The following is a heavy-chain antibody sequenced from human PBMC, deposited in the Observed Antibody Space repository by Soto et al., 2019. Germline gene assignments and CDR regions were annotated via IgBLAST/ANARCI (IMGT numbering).Heavy chain of an antibody. Sequence: GGSLRLSCAASGFTFSDYYMSWIRQAPGEGLEWVSYISSSGSTIYYADSVKGRFTISRDNAKNSLYLQMNSLRAEDTAVYYCAREKRPDYDFWSGLFYYGMDVWGQGTTVTVSS. CDR3: AREKRPDYDFWSGLFYYGMDV. CDR2: ISSSGSTI. V-gene: IGHV3-11*01. J-gene: IGHJ6*02. D-gene: IGHD3-3*01. CDR1: GFTFSDYY.